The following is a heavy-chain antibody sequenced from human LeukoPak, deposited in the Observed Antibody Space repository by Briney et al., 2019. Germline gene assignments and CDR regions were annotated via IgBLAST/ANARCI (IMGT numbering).Heavy chain of an antibody. Sequence: SETLSLTCTVSGGSISSYYWSWIRQPPGKGLEWIGYIYYSGSTNYNPSLKSRVTISVDTSKNQFSLKLSSVTAADTAVYYCARGPGILTGSYWFDPWGQGTLVTVSS. D-gene: IGHD3-9*01. CDR1: GGSISSYY. CDR3: ARGPGILTGSYWFDP. CDR2: IYYSGST. J-gene: IGHJ5*02. V-gene: IGHV4-59*01.